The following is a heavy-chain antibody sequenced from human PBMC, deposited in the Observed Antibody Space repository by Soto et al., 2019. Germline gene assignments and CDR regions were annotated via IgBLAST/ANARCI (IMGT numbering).Heavy chain of an antibody. D-gene: IGHD1-7*01. CDR1: GYIFSGYG. CDR3: ARDGIGGTIFRGYFDY. CDR2: IRYDGSNI. J-gene: IGHJ4*02. V-gene: IGHV3-33*01. Sequence: GGFLRLSCAASGYIFSGYGMHWVRQAPGKGLEWVAVIRYDGSNIYYADSVKGRFTISRDNSKNMLYLQMNSLGAEDTAVYYCARDGIGGTIFRGYFDYWGQGTLVTVSS.